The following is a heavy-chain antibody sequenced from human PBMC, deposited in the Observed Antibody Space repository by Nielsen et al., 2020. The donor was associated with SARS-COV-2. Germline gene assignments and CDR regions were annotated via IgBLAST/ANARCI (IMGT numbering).Heavy chain of an antibody. D-gene: IGHD3-22*01. J-gene: IGHJ3*02. CDR2: INHSGST. CDR3: ARHSLYDSSGLYVGDGALDI. CDR1: GGSFSGYY. V-gene: IGHV4-34*01. Sequence: SETLSLTCAVYGGSFSGYYWSWIRQPPGKGLEWIGEINHSGSTNYNPSLRSRVTISIDTSKNQFSLKMSSVTAADTAVYYCARHSLYDSSGLYVGDGALDIWGQGTLVTVSS.